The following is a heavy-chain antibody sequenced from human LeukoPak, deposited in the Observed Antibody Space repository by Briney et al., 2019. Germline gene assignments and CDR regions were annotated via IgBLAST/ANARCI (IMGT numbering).Heavy chain of an antibody. Sequence: GGSLRLSCVGSAFIFSNYWMNWVRQAPGKGLEWVANIRQDGREKYYADSVKGRFTIFRDNAKNSLYLQMNSLRAEDTAVYYCAREGALPNAFDIWGQGTMVTVSS. V-gene: IGHV3-7*01. CDR2: IRQDGREK. D-gene: IGHD4/OR15-4a*01. CDR3: AREGALPNAFDI. CDR1: AFIFSNYW. J-gene: IGHJ3*02.